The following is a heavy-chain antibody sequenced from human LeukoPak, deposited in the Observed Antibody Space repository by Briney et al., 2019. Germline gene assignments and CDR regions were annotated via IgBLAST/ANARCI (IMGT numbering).Heavy chain of an antibody. CDR1: GYSFTTYW. D-gene: IGHD3-16*01. V-gene: IGHV5-51*01. CDR3: ARLGGFLVLPPAWGSDNWFDP. CDR2: ISPGDADT. J-gene: IGHJ5*02. Sequence: GESLKISCKASGYSFTTYWIGWVRQMPGKGLEWMGIISPGDADTKYSPSFQGHFTIPADKSITTAYLQCSSPKASDTAIYYCARLGGFLVLPPAWGSDNWFDPWGQGTLVTVSS.